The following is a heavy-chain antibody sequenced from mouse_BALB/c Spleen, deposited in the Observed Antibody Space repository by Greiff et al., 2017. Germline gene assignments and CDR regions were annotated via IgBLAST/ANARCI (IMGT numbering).Heavy chain of an antibody. V-gene: IGHV6-6*02. CDR2: IRLKSDNYAT. CDR1: GFTFSSYW. CDR3: TGGSPPYWYFDV. J-gene: IGHJ1*01. Sequence: EVHLVESGGGLVQPGGSMKLSCVASGFTFSSYWMSWVRQSPEKGLEWVAEIRLKSDNYATHYAESVKGKFTISRDDSKSRLYLQMNSLRAEDTGIYYCTGGSPPYWYFDVWGAGTTVTVSS. D-gene: IGHD1-1*01.